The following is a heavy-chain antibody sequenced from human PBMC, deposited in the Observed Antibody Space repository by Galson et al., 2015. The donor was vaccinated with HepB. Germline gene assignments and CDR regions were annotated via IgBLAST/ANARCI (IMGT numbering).Heavy chain of an antibody. CDR2: ISYDGSNK. CDR1: GFTFSSYG. J-gene: IGHJ3*02. D-gene: IGHD1-26*01. V-gene: IGHV3-30*18. Sequence: SLRLSCAASGFTFSSYGMHWVRQAPGKGLEWVAVISYDGSNKYYADSVKGRFTISRDNSKNTLYLQMNSLRAEDTAVYYCAKDGWEQNDAFDIWGQGTMVTVSS. CDR3: AKDGWEQNDAFDI.